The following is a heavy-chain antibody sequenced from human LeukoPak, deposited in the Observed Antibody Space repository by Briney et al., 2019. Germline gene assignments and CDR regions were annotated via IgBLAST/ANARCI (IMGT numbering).Heavy chain of an antibody. V-gene: IGHV3-21*01. CDR3: ASGGGSSSWSLYY. J-gene: IGHJ4*02. CDR2: ISSSSSYI. Sequence: PGGSLRLSCAASGFTFSSYSMNWVRQAPGKGLEWVSSISSSSSYIYYADSVKGRFTISRDNAKNSLYLQMNSLRAEDTAVYYCASGGGSSSWSLYYWGQGTLVTVSS. CDR1: GFTFSSYS. D-gene: IGHD6-13*01.